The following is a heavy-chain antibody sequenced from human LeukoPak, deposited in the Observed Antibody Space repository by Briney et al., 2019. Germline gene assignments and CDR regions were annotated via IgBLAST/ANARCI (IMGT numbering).Heavy chain of an antibody. CDR2: IDIGSTYI. CDR1: GFTFSSYS. CDR3: ASADYYGSGSYYTFRGLDS. D-gene: IGHD3-10*01. Sequence: GGSLRLSCVASGFTFSSYSMNWVRQAPGKGLEWVSSIDIGSTYIYYADSVKGRFTISRDNAKNSLFLQMNSLGAEDTAVYYCASADYYGSGSYYTFRGLDSWGQGTLVTVSS. V-gene: IGHV3-21*01. J-gene: IGHJ4*02.